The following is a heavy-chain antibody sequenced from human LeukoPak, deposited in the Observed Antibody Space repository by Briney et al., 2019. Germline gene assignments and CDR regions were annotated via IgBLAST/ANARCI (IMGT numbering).Heavy chain of an antibody. D-gene: IGHD6-19*01. CDR3: ARDSSVERAFDI. Sequence: SETLSLTCTVSGGSIRSYYWSWSRQPPGKGLEWIGFIYYSGDTYYNPSLKSRVTISVDTSKNQFSLKLSSVTAADTAVYYCARDSSVERAFDIWGQGTMVTVSS. J-gene: IGHJ3*02. V-gene: IGHV4-59*01. CDR2: IYYSGDT. CDR1: GGSIRSYY.